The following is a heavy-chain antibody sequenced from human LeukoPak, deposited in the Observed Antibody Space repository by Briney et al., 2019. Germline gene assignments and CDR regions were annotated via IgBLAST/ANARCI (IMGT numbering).Heavy chain of an antibody. D-gene: IGHD2-8*02. V-gene: IGHV3-7*01. CDR3: ARGPRAGYCTATGCHVGYNYVDN. Sequence: PGGSLTLLCSPRWPPFTFWYHWVNWLRQAPGKRLEGLANIKPDGSEKSYVDSEKGRFTISRDNAKKSLYLQMPRLIGGDTAVYYCARGPRAGYCTATGCHVGYNYVDNWGEGTLVTVSS. J-gene: IGHJ4*02. CDR1: PFTFWYHW. CDR2: IKPDGSEK.